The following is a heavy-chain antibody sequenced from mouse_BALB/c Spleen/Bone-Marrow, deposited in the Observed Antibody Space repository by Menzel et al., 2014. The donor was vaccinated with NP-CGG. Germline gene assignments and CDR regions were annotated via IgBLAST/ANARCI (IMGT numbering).Heavy chain of an antibody. CDR1: GYSFTGYT. CDR3: ARVYYGSSSFYFDY. Sequence: EVKLQESGPELVKPGASMKISCKASGYSFTGYTMNWVKQSHGKNLEWIGLINPYNGGTSYNQKFKGKATLTVDKSSSTAYMELLSLTSEVSAVCYCARVYYGSSSFYFDYWGQGTTLTVSS. J-gene: IGHJ2*01. CDR2: INPYNGGT. V-gene: IGHV1-18*01. D-gene: IGHD1-1*01.